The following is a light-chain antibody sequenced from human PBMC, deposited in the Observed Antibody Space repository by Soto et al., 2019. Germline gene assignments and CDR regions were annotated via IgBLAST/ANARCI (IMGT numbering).Light chain of an antibody. CDR3: QQYNNGPYT. V-gene: IGKV3-15*01. Sequence: EIVMTQSPATLSVSPGERAALSCRASQSVSSNFAWYQQKPRQAPKLLIYDASTKPTVIPARFSGSGSGTQFTLTISSLQSEDFAVYYCQQYNNGPYTFGQGTKLEIK. CDR2: DAS. J-gene: IGKJ2*01. CDR1: QSVSSN.